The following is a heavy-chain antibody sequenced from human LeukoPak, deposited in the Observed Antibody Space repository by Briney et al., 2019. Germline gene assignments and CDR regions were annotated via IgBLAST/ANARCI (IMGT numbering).Heavy chain of an antibody. D-gene: IGHD3-10*01. CDR1: GFTFSNAW. J-gene: IGHJ4*02. CDR3: TTDRDVLLWFGESLNFDY. CDR2: IKSKTDGGTT. V-gene: IGHV3-15*01. Sequence: GGSLRLSCAASGFTFSNAWMSRVRQAPGKGLEWVGRIKSKTDGGTTDYAAPVKGRFTISRDDSKNTLYLQMNSLKTEDTAVYYCTTDRDVLLWFGESLNFDYWGQGTLVTVSS.